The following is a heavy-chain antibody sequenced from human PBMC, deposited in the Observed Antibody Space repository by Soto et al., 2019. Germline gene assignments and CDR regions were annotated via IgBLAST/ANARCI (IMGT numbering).Heavy chain of an antibody. Sequence: EVQLVESGGGLVQPGRSLRLSCTASGFTFGDYAMSWFRQAPGKGLEWVGFIRSKAYGGTTEYAASVKGRFTISRDDSKSIAYLHMNSLKTESTAVYYCTRDLAYYYDSSRSDYFDYWGQGTLVTVSS. CDR1: GFTFGDYA. D-gene: IGHD3-22*01. J-gene: IGHJ4*02. V-gene: IGHV3-49*03. CDR3: TRDLAYYYDSSRSDYFDY. CDR2: IRSKAYGGTT.